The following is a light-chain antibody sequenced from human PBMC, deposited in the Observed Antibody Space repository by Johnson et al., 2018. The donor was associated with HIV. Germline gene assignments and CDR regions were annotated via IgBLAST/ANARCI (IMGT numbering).Light chain of an antibody. CDR3: GTWDSSLSAYV. J-gene: IGLJ1*01. Sequence: QSALTQPPSVSAAPGQTVTISCSGSSSNVGSSFVSWYRQVPGTAPKLLIYDNNKRPSGIPDRFSGSKSGTSANLGVTGLQPGDEAEYYCGTWDSSLSAYVFGTGTKVTVL. CDR2: DNN. CDR1: SSNVGSSF. V-gene: IGLV1-51*01.